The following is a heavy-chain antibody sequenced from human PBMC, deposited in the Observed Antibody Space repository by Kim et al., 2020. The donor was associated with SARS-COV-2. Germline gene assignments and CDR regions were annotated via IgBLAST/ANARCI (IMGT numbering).Heavy chain of an antibody. CDR2: ICSNGSTK. CDR3: AKEGLAYFYYYYLAV. Sequence: GGSLRLSCAASGFTFRSYEMHWVRQAPGKGLEWVSDICSNGSTKYYADSVKGRFTISRDNSNNTVFLQMNSMRAEDTAIYYCAKEGLAYFYYYYLAVWGKGTTVTVSS. V-gene: IGHV3-48*03. D-gene: IGHD3-16*01. J-gene: IGHJ6*03. CDR1: GFTFRSYE.